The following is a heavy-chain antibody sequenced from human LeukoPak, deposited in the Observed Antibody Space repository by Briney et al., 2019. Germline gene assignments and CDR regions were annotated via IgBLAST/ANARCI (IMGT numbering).Heavy chain of an antibody. CDR2: ISGSGGST. CDR1: GFTFSSYA. CDR3: VRDWSYAFDL. V-gene: IGHV3-23*01. J-gene: IGHJ3*01. Sequence: GGSLRLSCAASGFTFSSYAMSWVRQAPGKGLEWVSAISGSGGSTYYADSVKGRFTVSRDDAKNSLYLQMNSLRDDDTAVYYCVRDWSYAFDLWGQGTMVTVSS.